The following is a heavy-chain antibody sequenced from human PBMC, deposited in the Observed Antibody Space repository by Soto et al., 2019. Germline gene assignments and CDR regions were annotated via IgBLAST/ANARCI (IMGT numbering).Heavy chain of an antibody. D-gene: IGHD6-19*01. V-gene: IGHV4-31*03. CDR3: ARDWGSNGWPN. CDR1: GHSLSSGGYY. Sequence: SETLSLTCTVSGHSLSSGGYYWSWIRQHPGKGLEWVGYIYFTGSTLYNPSLKSRLAMSLDTSKNQFSLKLGSVTAADTAIYYCARDWGSNGWPNWGPGTLVTVSS. J-gene: IGHJ4*02. CDR2: IYFTGST.